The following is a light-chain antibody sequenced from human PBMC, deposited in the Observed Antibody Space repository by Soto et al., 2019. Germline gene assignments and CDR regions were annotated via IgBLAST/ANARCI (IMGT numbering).Light chain of an antibody. Sequence: QSVLTQPPSMSGAPGQRVTISCTGSSSDIGAGYDVHWYQQFPGTAPKLLIYSNINRPSGVPDRFSGSKSGTSASLAITGLQAEDEADYYCQSYDSSLGGSKGVVGGGTKLTVL. J-gene: IGLJ3*02. CDR2: SNI. CDR3: QSYDSSLGGSKGV. CDR1: SSDIGAGYD. V-gene: IGLV1-40*01.